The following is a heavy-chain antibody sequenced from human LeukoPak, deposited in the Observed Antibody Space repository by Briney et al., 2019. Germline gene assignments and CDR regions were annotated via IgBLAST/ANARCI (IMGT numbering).Heavy chain of an antibody. CDR2: IWYDGSNK. CDR3: ARAYCSGGSCYPYHYGMDV. Sequence: PGRSLRLSCAASGFTFSSYGMHWVRQAPGKGLEWVAVIWYDGSNKYYADSVKGRFTISRDNSKNTLYLQMNSLRAEDTAVYYCARAYCSGGSCYPYHYGMDVWGQGTTVTVSS. CDR1: GFTFSSYG. D-gene: IGHD2-15*01. V-gene: IGHV3-33*01. J-gene: IGHJ6*02.